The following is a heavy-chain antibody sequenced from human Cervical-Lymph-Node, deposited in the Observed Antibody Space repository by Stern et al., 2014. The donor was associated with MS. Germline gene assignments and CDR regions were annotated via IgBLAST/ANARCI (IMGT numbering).Heavy chain of an antibody. V-gene: IGHV3-30*18. D-gene: IGHD3-16*01. CDR3: AKGPVWNWYFDL. CDR1: GFTFSSYD. Sequence: QVQLVQSGGGVVQPGRSLRLSCAASGFTFSSYDMHWVRQAPGKGLEWGAVISYDGSNKYYADSVKGRFTISRDNSKNTLYLQMNSLRAEDTAVYYCAKGPVWNWYFDLWGRGTLVTVSS. J-gene: IGHJ2*01. CDR2: ISYDGSNK.